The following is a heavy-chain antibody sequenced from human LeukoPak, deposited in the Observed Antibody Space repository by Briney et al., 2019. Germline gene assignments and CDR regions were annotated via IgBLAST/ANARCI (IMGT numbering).Heavy chain of an antibody. J-gene: IGHJ2*01. Sequence: PGGSLRLSCAASGFTFSSYAMSWVRQAPGKGLEWVSAISGSGGSTYYADSVKGRFTISRDNSKNTLYLQMNSLRAEDTAVYYCANRVVAGRWYFDLWGRGTLVTVSS. CDR3: ANRVVAGRWYFDL. V-gene: IGHV3-23*01. D-gene: IGHD6-19*01. CDR1: GFTFSSYA. CDR2: ISGSGGST.